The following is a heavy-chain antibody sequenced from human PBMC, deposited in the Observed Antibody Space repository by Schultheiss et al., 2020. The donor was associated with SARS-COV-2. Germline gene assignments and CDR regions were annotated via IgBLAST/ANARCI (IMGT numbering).Heavy chain of an antibody. CDR1: GFTVSSNY. J-gene: IGHJ6*03. CDR2: IKQDGSEK. CDR3: ARWYSSSSSSYYYYYYMDV. V-gene: IGHV3-7*01. D-gene: IGHD6-6*01. Sequence: GGSLRLSCAASGFTVSSNYMSWVRQAPGKGLEWVANIKQDGSEKYYVDSVKGRFTISRDNAKNSLYLQMNSLRAGDTAVYYCARWYSSSSSSYYYYYYMDVWGKGTTVTVSS.